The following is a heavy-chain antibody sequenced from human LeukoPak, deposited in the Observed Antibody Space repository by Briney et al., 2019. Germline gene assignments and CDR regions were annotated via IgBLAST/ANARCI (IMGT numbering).Heavy chain of an antibody. J-gene: IGHJ4*02. D-gene: IGHD3-10*01. CDR1: GFSFSTTW. V-gene: IGHV3-74*01. CDR2: INSDGTT. CDR3: ARDWYYSIDY. Sequence: GGSLRLSCTASGFSFSTTWMHWVRQAPGKGLIWVSRINSDGTTSYADSVKGRFTISRDNAKNMLYLQMNSLRAEDTAVYYCARDWYYSIDYWGQGTLVTVSS.